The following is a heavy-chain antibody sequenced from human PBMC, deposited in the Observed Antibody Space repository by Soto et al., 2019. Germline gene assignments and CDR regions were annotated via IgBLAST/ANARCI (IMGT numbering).Heavy chain of an antibody. D-gene: IGHD3-22*01. Sequence: VGPLILSWSASGFTFSTYVVHWVRQAPGKWLEWVAVISYDGSIKCYADSVKGRFSISRDNSKNMVSLQMSSLRAEDTAVYYCTRMYYYDSSGPVGVAFDIWGQGTMVTVSS. CDR1: GFTFSTYV. V-gene: IGHV3-30*14. CDR3: TRMYYYDSSGPVGVAFDI. CDR2: ISYDGSIK. J-gene: IGHJ3*02.